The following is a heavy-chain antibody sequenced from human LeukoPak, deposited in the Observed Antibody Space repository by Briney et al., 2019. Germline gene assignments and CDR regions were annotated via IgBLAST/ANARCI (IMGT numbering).Heavy chain of an antibody. D-gene: IGHD1-26*01. V-gene: IGHV1-2*02. CDR1: GYTFTGYY. CDR2: INPNSGGT. Sequence: ASVKVSCKASGYTFTGYYMHWVRQAPGQGLEWMGWINPNSGGTNYAQKFQGRVTMTRDTSISTAYMELSRLRSDDTAVYYCARVTYSGSYLYAFDIWGQGTMVTVSS. CDR3: ARVTYSGSYLYAFDI. J-gene: IGHJ3*02.